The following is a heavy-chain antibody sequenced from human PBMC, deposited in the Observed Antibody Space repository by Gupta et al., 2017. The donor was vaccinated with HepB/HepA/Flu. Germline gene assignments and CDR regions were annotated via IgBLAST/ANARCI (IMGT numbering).Heavy chain of an antibody. CDR3: APHPPDRAAAGTSPFS. D-gene: IGHD6-13*01. CDR1: GYTFTGYY. CDR2: INPNSGGT. J-gene: IGHJ4*02. V-gene: IGHV1-2*02. Sequence: QVQLVQSGAEVKKPGASVKVSCKASGYTFTGYYMHWVRQAPGQGLEWMGWINPNSGGTNYAQKWQGRVTMTRDTYISTADMGLSRLRSEETAVYYCAPHPPDRAAAGTSPFSGGQGTLVTVSS.